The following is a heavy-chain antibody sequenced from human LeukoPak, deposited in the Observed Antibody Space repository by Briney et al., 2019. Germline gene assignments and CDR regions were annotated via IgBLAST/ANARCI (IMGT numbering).Heavy chain of an antibody. J-gene: IGHJ4*02. CDR2: INPNSGRT. Sequence: ASVKVSCKASGYTFTCYYMHWVRQAPGQGLEWMGWINPNSGRTNYAQKLQGRVTMNRDTSISSAYMELSRLRSDDTAVYYCARAAAGYLGFDYWGQGTLVTVSS. CDR1: GYTFTCYY. D-gene: IGHD3-9*01. CDR3: ARAAAGYLGFDY. V-gene: IGHV1-2*02.